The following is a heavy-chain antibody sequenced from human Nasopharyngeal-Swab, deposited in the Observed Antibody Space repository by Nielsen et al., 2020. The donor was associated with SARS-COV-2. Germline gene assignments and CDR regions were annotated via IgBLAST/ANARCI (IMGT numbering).Heavy chain of an antibody. Sequence: ASVTVSCKVSGYTLTVLPIHWVRQAPGKGLEWMGTVVPEDGEPIYAQNFQGRVTMTEDTSTYTAYLELRSLRSEDTAVYYCASEGSGVVGVVIYAFDIWGPGALVTVSS. CDR2: VVPEDGEP. D-gene: IGHD3-3*01. V-gene: IGHV1-24*01. J-gene: IGHJ3*02. CDR3: ASEGSGVVGVVIYAFDI. CDR1: GYTLTVLP.